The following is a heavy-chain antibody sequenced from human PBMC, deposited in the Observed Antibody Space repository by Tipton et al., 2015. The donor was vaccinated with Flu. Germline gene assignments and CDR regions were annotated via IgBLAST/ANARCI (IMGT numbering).Heavy chain of an antibody. J-gene: IGHJ4*02. CDR3: TRDYYGSGSYSCFDY. V-gene: IGHV3-49*04. CDR1: GFTFGDYA. Sequence: SLRLSCTASGFTFGDYAMSWVRQAPGKGLEWVGFIRTKAYGGTIQYAASVKGRFTISRDDSKSIAYLQMNSLKTEDTAVYYCTRDYYGSGSYSCFDYWGQGTLVTVSS. D-gene: IGHD3-10*01. CDR2: IRTKAYGGTI.